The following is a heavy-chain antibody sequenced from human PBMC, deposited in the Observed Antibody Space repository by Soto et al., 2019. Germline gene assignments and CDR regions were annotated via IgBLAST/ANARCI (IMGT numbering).Heavy chain of an antibody. D-gene: IGHD4-4*01. CDR1: GFTFSGYW. J-gene: IGHJ4*02. V-gene: IGHV3-7*03. CDR3: ARAPYSNAWYRFDL. Sequence: GGSLRLSCEASGFTFSGYWMSWVRQAPGKGLEWVADIKHDGSVQYYVDSVKGRLTIPRDNAKKQLYLQMNGLRAGDTALYYCARAPYSNAWYRFDLWGQGTLVTVSS. CDR2: IKHDGSVQ.